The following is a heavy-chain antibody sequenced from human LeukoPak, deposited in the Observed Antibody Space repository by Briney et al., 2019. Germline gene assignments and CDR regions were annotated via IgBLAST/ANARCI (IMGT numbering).Heavy chain of an antibody. CDR3: ARVLGYFDY. CDR2: IYHSGST. V-gene: IGHV4-30-2*01. Sequence: SETLSLTCAVSGGSISSGGYSWSWIRQPPGKGLEWIGYIYHSGSTYYNPSLKSRVTISVDTSKNQFSLKLSSVTAADTAVYYCARVLGYFDYWGQGTLVTVSS. J-gene: IGHJ4*02. D-gene: IGHD3-3*01. CDR1: GGSISSGGYS.